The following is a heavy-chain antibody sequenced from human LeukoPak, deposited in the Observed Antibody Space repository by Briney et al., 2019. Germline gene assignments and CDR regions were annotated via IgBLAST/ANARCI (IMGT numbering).Heavy chain of an antibody. D-gene: IGHD3-10*01. Sequence: PSETLSLTCTVSGGSLSSSRYYWGWIRQPPGKGLEWIGTVYYSGTTYYNPSLKSRVTISVDTSKNQFSLQLSSVTAADTAVYYCARGRDFYFDYWGQGTLVTVSS. V-gene: IGHV4-39*07. J-gene: IGHJ4*02. CDR3: ARGRDFYFDY. CDR2: VYYSGTT. CDR1: GGSLSSSRYY.